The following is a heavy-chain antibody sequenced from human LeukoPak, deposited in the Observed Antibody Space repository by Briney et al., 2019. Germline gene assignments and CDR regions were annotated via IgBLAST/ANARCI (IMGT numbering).Heavy chain of an antibody. CDR1: GFTFSSYA. D-gene: IGHD1-26*01. Sequence: GGSLRLSCAASGFTFSSYAMSWVRQAPGKGLEWVSAISGSGGSTYYADSVKGRFTISRDNSKNTLYLQMNSLRAEDTALYYCARVSGSHYYYYYMDVWGKGTTVTVSS. CDR3: ARVSGSHYYYYYMDV. CDR2: ISGSGGST. V-gene: IGHV3-23*01. J-gene: IGHJ6*03.